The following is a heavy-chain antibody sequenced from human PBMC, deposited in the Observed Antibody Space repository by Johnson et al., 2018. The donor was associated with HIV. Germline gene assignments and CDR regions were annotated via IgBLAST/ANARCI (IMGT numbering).Heavy chain of an antibody. J-gene: IGHJ3*02. CDR2: IKQDGSEK. CDR3: ARDCSSTSCYMAAFDI. Sequence: VQLVESGGGLVQPGGSLRLSCAASGFTFSSYWMSWVRQAPGKGLEWVANIKQDGSEKYYVDSVKGRFTISRDNAKNSLYLQMNSLRAEDTAVYYCARDCSSTSCYMAAFDIWGQGTMVTVSS. D-gene: IGHD2-2*02. CDR1: GFTFSSYW. V-gene: IGHV3-7*01.